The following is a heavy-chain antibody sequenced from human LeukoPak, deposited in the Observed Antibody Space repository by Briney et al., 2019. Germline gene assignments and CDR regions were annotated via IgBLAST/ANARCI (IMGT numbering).Heavy chain of an antibody. V-gene: IGHV4-34*01. J-gene: IGHJ4*02. CDR3: ARQGQTYYGSGSYYKTSYYFDY. CDR2: INHSGST. D-gene: IGHD3-10*01. CDR1: GGSFSGYY. Sequence: PSETLSLTCAVYGGSFSGYYWSWIRQPPGKGLEWIGEINHSGSTNYNPSLKSRVTISVDTSKNQFSLKLSSVTAADTAVYYCARQGQTYYGSGSYYKTSYYFDYWGQGTLVTVSS.